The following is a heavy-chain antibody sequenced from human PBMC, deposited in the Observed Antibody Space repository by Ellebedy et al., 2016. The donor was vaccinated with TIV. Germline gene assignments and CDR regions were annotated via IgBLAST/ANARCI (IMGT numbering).Heavy chain of an antibody. CDR2: IYTDDGT. CDR1: KFTVRYNY. Sequence: GGSLRLSCAASKFTVRYNYINWVRQAPGKGPEWVSGIYTDDGTYYADSVKGRFTISRDNSKNTLYLQMNSLRTEDTAVYYCARASFYDVDLSGWYFDLWGRGTLVTVSS. CDR3: ARASFYDVDLSGWYFDL. V-gene: IGHV3-66*01. D-gene: IGHD3-10*02. J-gene: IGHJ2*01.